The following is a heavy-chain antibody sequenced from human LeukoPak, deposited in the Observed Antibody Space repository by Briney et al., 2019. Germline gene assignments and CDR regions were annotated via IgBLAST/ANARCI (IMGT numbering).Heavy chain of an antibody. V-gene: IGHV4-39*01. CDR1: GGSISSGTYY. D-gene: IGHD2-8*02. CDR3: ATLLNDAFDI. CDR2: IYYRGNI. J-gene: IGHJ3*02. Sequence: PSETLSLTCTVSGGSISSGTYYWGCIRQPPGKGLEWIGNIYYRGNIYYSPSLKSRVTISGDTSRNQFSLKMSSVTTADTAVYYCATLLNDAFDIWGQGTMVTVSS.